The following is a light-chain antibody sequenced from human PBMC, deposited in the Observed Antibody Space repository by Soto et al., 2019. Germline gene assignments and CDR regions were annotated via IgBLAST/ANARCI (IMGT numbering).Light chain of an antibody. Sequence: DIQMTQSPSSLSASIGDRVTITCRAGQSISNYLYWYQQKPGKAPKLLIYAASSLQSGVPSRFSGSGSGTDFTLTISSLQPEDFATYYCQQSYSTPRTFGQGTKLEIK. J-gene: IGKJ2*01. CDR3: QQSYSTPRT. CDR1: QSISNY. CDR2: AAS. V-gene: IGKV1-39*01.